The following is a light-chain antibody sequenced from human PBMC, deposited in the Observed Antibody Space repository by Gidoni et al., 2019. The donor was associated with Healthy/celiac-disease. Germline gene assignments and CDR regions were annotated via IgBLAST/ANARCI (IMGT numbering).Light chain of an antibody. V-gene: IGLV1-44*01. Sequence: QSVLTQPPSASVTPGQRVTISVSGSSSNIGSNTVNWYQQLPGTAPKRLIYSNNQRPSGVPDRFSGSKSGTSASLAISGLQSEDEADYYCAAWDDSLNGWVFGGGTKLTVL. CDR2: SNN. CDR1: SSNIGSNT. J-gene: IGLJ3*02. CDR3: AAWDDSLNGWV.